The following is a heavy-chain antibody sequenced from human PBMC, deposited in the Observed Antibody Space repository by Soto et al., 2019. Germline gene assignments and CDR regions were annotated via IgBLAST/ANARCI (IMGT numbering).Heavy chain of an antibody. Sequence: TSETLSLTCTVSGSSISSSSYYWGWIRQPPGKGLEWIGSIYYSGSTYYNPSLKSRVTISVDTSRNQFSLKLSSVTAADTAVYYCARHKGDIVVVPAPNWFDPWGQGTLVTVSS. CDR3: ARHKGDIVVVPAPNWFDP. CDR1: GSSISSSSYY. J-gene: IGHJ5*02. D-gene: IGHD2-2*01. CDR2: IYYSGST. V-gene: IGHV4-39*01.